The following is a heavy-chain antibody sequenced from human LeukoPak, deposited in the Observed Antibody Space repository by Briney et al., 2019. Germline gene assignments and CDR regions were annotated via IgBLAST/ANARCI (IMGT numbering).Heavy chain of an antibody. J-gene: IGHJ4*02. D-gene: IGHD6-19*01. CDR3: TRVLSSGWAGFDY. V-gene: IGHV4-61*08. CDR2: IYYSGTT. CDR1: GGSISSGDYY. Sequence: SETLSLTCTVSGGSISSGDYYWTWIRQPPGKGLEWIAHIYYSGTTNYNPSLKSRVTISVDTSKNQFSLKLSSVTAADTAVYYCTRVLSSGWAGFDYWGQGALVTVSS.